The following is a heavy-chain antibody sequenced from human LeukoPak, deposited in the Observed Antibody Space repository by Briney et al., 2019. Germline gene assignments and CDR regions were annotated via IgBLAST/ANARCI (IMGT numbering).Heavy chain of an antibody. V-gene: IGHV1-2*02. CDR1: GCTFTGYY. D-gene: IGHD6-13*01. CDR3: PRDSGYSSNWYRYNWFDP. Sequence: ASVKVSCKASGCTFTGYYMHWVRQAPGQGLEWMGWINPNSGGTNYAQKFQGRVTMTRDTSISTAYMELSRLRSDDTAVYYCPRDSGYSSNWYRYNWFDPWGQGTLVTVSS. CDR2: INPNSGGT. J-gene: IGHJ5*02.